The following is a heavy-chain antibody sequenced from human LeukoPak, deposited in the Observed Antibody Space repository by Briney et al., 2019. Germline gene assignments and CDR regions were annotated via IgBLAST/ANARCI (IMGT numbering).Heavy chain of an antibody. D-gene: IGHD5-12*01. J-gene: IGHJ4*02. CDR3: ARGSNDELYGGYVRYFDY. CDR1: GFTFSSYA. V-gene: IGHV3-30-3*01. CDR2: ISYDGSNK. Sequence: GGSLRLSCAASGFTFSSYAMHWVRQAPGKGLEWVAVISYDGSNKYYADSVKGRFTISRDNSKNTLYLQMNSLRAEDTAVYYCARGSNDELYGGYVRYFDYWGQGTLVTVSS.